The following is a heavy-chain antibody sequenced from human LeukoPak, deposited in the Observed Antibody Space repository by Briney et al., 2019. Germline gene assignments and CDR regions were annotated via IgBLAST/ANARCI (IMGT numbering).Heavy chain of an antibody. CDR2: ISYDGSYR. J-gene: IGHJ3*02. V-gene: IGHV3-30*03. Sequence: GGSLRLSCAASGFTLSNAWMNWVRQAPGKGLEWVAVISYDGSYRYFADSVKGRFTISRDNSKNTLYLQMNSLRAEDTAVYYCARGYRGQDGYNSDAFHIWGQGTMVTVSS. D-gene: IGHD5-24*01. CDR1: GFTLSNAW. CDR3: ARGYRGQDGYNSDAFHI.